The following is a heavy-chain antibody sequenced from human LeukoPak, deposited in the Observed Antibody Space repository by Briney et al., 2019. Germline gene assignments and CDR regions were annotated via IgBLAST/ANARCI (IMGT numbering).Heavy chain of an antibody. D-gene: IGHD3-10*01. J-gene: IGHJ6*02. V-gene: IGHV3-74*01. CDR1: GFIFSNYW. CDR2: IRSDGGVA. CDR3: ARETQQHYSVGGMDV. Sequence: GGSLRLSCAASGFIFSNYWIHWVCQAPGEGLVWVSRIRSDGGVATYAYSVEGRFTISRDNAKNTLFLQMNSLRAEDTAVYYCARETQQHYSVGGMDVWGQGTTVTVSS.